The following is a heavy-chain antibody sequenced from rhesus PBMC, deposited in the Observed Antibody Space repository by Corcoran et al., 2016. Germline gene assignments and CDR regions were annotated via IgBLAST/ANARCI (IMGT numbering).Heavy chain of an antibody. D-gene: IGHD4-23*01. CDR1: GFTFSSYA. CDR2: HGPGGDT. Sequence: EVQLVESGGGLVQPGGSLRLSCAASGFTFSSYAMQWVHQAPGKGLVWVSAHGPGGDTYYAAAVKVRFTISRDNAQNSLYLQMNSLRAEDTAVYYCARGGYAYSNYVNYWGQGLRVTVSS. J-gene: IGHJ3*01. CDR3: ARGGYAYSNYVNY. V-gene: IGHV3-72*01.